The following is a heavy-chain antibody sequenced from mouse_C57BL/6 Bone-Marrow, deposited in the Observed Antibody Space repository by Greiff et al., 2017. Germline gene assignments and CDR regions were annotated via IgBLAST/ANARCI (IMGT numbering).Heavy chain of an antibody. Sequence: VHVKQSGAELVRPGASVKLSCTASGFNIKDYYMHWVKQRPEQGLEWIGRIDPEDGDTEYAPKFQGKATMTADTSSNTAYLQLSSLTSEDTAVYYCTTCYYGRFDYWGQGTTLTVSS. CDR1: GFNIKDYY. CDR2: IDPEDGDT. CDR3: TTCYYGRFDY. J-gene: IGHJ2*01. D-gene: IGHD1-1*01. V-gene: IGHV14-1*01.